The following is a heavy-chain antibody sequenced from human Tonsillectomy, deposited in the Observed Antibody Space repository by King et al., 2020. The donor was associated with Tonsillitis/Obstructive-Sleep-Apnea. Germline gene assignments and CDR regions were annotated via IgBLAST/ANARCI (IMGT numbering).Heavy chain of an antibody. CDR3: ARVSYYDFWSALHGYFDY. J-gene: IGHJ4*02. D-gene: IGHD3-3*01. CDR2: IYYSGST. CDR1: GGSISSYY. V-gene: IGHV4-59*01. Sequence: QLQESGPGLVKPSETLSLTCTVSGGSISSYYWSWIRQPPGKGLEWIGYIYYSGSTNYNPSLKSQVTISVDTSKNQFSLKLSSVTAADTAVYYCARVSYYDFWSALHGYFDYWGQGTLVTVSS.